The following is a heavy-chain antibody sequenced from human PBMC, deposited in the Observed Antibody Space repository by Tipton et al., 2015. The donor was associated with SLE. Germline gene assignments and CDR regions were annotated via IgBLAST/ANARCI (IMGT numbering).Heavy chain of an antibody. Sequence: PGLVKPSGTVSLTCGVSGGSINSYNWWSWVRQPPGKGLEWIGEIHHIGNTNYNPSLKSRVTISVDKSKNQFSLKLSSVTAADTAVYYCARVNDFLLYGMDDWGQGTTVTVSS. D-gene: IGHD3-3*01. J-gene: IGHJ6*02. CDR2: IHHIGNT. CDR3: ARVNDFLLYGMDD. V-gene: IGHV4-4*02. CDR1: GGSINSYNW.